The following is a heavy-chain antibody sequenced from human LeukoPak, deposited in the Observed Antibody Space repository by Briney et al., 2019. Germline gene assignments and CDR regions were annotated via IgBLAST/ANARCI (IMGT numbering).Heavy chain of an antibody. D-gene: IGHD6-13*01. CDR2: IYYSGST. V-gene: IGHV4-59*08. J-gene: IGHJ4*02. CDR3: ARTYSSSWPREDYFDY. Sequence: SETLSLTCTVSGGSISSYYWSWIRQPPGKGLEWIGYIYYSGSTNYNPSLKSRVTISVDTSKNQFSLKLSSVTAADTAVYYCARTYSSSWPREDYFDYWGQGTLVTVSS. CDR1: GGSISSYY.